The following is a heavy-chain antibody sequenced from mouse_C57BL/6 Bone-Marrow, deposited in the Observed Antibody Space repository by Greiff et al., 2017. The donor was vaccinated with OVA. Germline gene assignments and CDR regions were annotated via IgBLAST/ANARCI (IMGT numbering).Heavy chain of an antibody. CDR1: GFTFSSYG. CDR3: ASYYYGSSLDWYFDV. J-gene: IGHJ1*03. D-gene: IGHD1-1*01. Sequence: DVMLVESGGDLVKPGGSLKLSCAASGFTFSSYGMSWVRQTPDKRLEWVATISSGGSYTYYPDSVKGRFTISRDNAKNTLYLQISSLKSEDTTMYDCASYYYGSSLDWYFDVWGTGTTVTVSS. CDR2: ISSGGSYT. V-gene: IGHV5-6*02.